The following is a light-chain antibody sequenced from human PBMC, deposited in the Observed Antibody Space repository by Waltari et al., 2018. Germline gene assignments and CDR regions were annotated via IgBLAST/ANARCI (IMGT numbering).Light chain of an antibody. CDR2: ATS. Sequence: DIQMTQSPSSLSASVGDRVTITCRASQSISGYLNWYQQKPGKAPKVLIYATSSLQSGVPSRFSGSGSGTEFTLTSTSLQPEDFATYYCQQSDGTPPRTFGGGTKVEVK. CDR3: QQSDGTPPRT. CDR1: QSISGY. V-gene: IGKV1-39*01. J-gene: IGKJ4*02.